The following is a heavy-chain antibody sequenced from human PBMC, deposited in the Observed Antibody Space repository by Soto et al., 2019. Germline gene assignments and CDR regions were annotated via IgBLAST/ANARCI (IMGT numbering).Heavy chain of an antibody. D-gene: IGHD3-22*01. J-gene: IGHJ4*02. CDR3: AKDPRYYDSSGYPWYFDY. V-gene: IGHV3-23*01. Sequence: LRLSCAASGFTFSSYAMSWVRQAPGKGLEWVSAISGSGGSTYYADSVKGRFTISRDNSKNTLYLQMNSLRAEDTAVYYCAKDPRYYDSSGYPWYFDYWGQGTLVTVSS. CDR1: GFTFSSYA. CDR2: ISGSGGST.